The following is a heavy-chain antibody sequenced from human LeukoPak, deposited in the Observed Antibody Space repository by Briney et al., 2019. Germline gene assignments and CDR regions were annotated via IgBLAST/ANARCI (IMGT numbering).Heavy chain of an antibody. Sequence: PSETLSLTCTVSGGSISSYYWSWIRQPPGKGLEWIGYIYYSGSTYYNPSLKSRVTISVDTPKNQFSLKLSSVTAADTAVYYCATDTPSIAAAGNYYYGMDVWGQGTTVTVSS. CDR1: GGSISSYY. CDR3: ATDTPSIAAAGNYYYGMDV. V-gene: IGHV4-59*12. J-gene: IGHJ6*02. D-gene: IGHD6-13*01. CDR2: IYYSGST.